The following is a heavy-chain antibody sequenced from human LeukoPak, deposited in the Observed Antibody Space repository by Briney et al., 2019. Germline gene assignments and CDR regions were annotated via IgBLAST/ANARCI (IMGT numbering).Heavy chain of an antibody. D-gene: IGHD6-13*01. CDR3: ACIAAAGDAFDI. CDR1: GFTFSSYS. V-gene: IGHV3-21*01. CDR2: ISSSSSYI. Sequence: GGSLRLSCAASGFTFSSYSMTWVRQAPGKGLEWVSSISSSSSYIYYADSVKGRFTISRDNAKNSLYLQMNSLRAEDTAVYYCACIAAAGDAFDIWGQGTMVTVSS. J-gene: IGHJ3*02.